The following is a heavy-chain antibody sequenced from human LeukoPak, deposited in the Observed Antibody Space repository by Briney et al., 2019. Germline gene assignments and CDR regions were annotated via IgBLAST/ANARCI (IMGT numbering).Heavy chain of an antibody. D-gene: IGHD2-2*01. CDR3: AREEVVGWDWFDP. Sequence: SQTLSLTCAISGDRVPSNSAAWNWIRHSPSRGFDGLERTYYRSKWYNDYAVSVKSRIIINPDTSKNQFSLQLNSVTPEDTAVYYCAREEVVGWDWFDPWGQGTLVTVSS. J-gene: IGHJ5*02. CDR1: GDRVPSNSAA. V-gene: IGHV6-1*01. CDR2: TYYRSKWYN.